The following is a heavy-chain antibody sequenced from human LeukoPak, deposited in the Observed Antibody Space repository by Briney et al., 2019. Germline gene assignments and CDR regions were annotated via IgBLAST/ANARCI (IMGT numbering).Heavy chain of an antibody. CDR1: GGSISSGVYY. CDR2: IYYSGST. J-gene: IGHJ4*02. V-gene: IGHV4-30-4*01. D-gene: IGHD6-13*01. Sequence: SETLSLTSTVSGGSISSGVYYWSWIRQPPGKGLEWIGHIYYSGSTYYNPSLQSRVSLSVDTSKSQFSLILNSVTAADTAVYYCARGDSSSWSFKIWGQGSLVTVSS. CDR3: ARGDSSSWSFKI.